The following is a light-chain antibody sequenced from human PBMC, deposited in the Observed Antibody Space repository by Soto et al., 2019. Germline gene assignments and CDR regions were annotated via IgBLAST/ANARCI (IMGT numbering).Light chain of an antibody. CDR1: QGVSSN. J-gene: IGKJ5*01. Sequence: IVMPQSPATLSVSPGGRSTLSCRASQGVSSNLAWYQQKPGQAPRLLIYDTYTRATGTPARFSGSGSGTEFTLTISSLQSEDFAVYYCQQYNNGPPITFGQGTRLEIK. CDR2: DTY. V-gene: IGKV3-15*01. CDR3: QQYNNGPPIT.